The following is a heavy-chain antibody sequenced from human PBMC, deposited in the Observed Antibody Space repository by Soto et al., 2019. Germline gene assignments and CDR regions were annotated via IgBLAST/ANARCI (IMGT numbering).Heavy chain of an antibody. Sequence: GGSLRLSCAASGFSFSSAWMSWVRQTPEKGLEWVGRIKSKSDGGTTDYAAPVTGRFTISRDDSENTLYLQMNSLKTEDTAVYYCTTDRVYSPVYHWGQGPLFSVAS. CDR1: GFSFSSAW. D-gene: IGHD4-4*01. CDR2: IKSKSDGGTT. V-gene: IGHV3-15*01. CDR3: TTDRVYSPVYH. J-gene: IGHJ5*02.